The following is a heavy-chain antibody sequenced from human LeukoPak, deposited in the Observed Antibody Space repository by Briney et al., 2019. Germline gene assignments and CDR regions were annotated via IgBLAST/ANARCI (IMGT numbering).Heavy chain of an antibody. Sequence: QSGGSLRLSCAASGFTFSGSVMHWVRQASGKGLEWVGRIRSKSNNYATAYAASVKGRFTISRDDSKNMAYLQMNSLRTEDTAVYYCTVNYCSGGSCYMLWGQGTLVTVSS. D-gene: IGHD2-15*01. V-gene: IGHV3-73*01. J-gene: IGHJ4*02. CDR1: GFTFSGSV. CDR2: IRSKSNNYAT. CDR3: TVNYCSGGSCYML.